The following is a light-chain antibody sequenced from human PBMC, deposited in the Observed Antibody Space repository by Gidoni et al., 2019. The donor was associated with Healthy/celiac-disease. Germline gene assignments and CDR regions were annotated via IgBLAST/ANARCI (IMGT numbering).Light chain of an antibody. J-gene: IGLJ1*01. CDR1: SSDVGSYHL. Sequence: QSALTQPASVSGSPGQSITISCTGTSSDVGSYHLVSWYQQHPGKDPKLMIYEVSKRPSGVSNRFSGSKSGNTASLTISGLQGEDEADYYCCSYAGSSTFFYVFGTGTKITVL. CDR3: CSYAGSSTFFYV. V-gene: IGLV2-23*02. CDR2: EVS.